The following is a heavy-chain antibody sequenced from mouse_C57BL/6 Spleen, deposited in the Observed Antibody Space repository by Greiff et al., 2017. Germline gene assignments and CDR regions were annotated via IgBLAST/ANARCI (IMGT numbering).Heavy chain of an antibody. D-gene: IGHD1-1*01. CDR3: ARDGSSPAWFAD. CDR1: GYTFTDYY. Sequence: VQLQQSGPELVKPGASVKISCKASGYTFTDYYMNWVKQSHGKSLEWIGDINPKNGGTNYNQKLKGKATLTVDKSSSTAYMELRSLTSEDSAVDCCARDGSSPAWFADRGQGTLVTVAA. V-gene: IGHV1-26*01. J-gene: IGHJ3*01. CDR2: INPKNGGT.